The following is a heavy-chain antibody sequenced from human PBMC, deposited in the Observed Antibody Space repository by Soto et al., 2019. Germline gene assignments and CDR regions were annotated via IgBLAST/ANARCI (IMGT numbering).Heavy chain of an antibody. CDR3: ARVRSAPFRDFDF. J-gene: IGHJ4*02. CDR2: IYYGGGI. Sequence: WIRKSTGKGLEWIGSIYYGGGIYYNRALRSRISVDLETSKHQFSLKLNSVSAADTAVYYCARVRSAPFRDFDFWLTGLLVTVSS. V-gene: IGHV4-39*01.